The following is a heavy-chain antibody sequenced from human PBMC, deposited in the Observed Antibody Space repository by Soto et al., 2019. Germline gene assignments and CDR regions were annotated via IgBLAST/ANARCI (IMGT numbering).Heavy chain of an antibody. CDR3: ARSPGGPMTPGDY. D-gene: IGHD3-10*01. CDR1: GYTFTSYA. CDR2: INAGNGNT. J-gene: IGHJ4*02. V-gene: IGHV1-3*01. Sequence: ASVKVSCKASGYTFTSYAMHWVRQAPGQRLKWMGWINAGNGNTKYSQKFQGRVTITRDTSASTAYMELSSLRSEDTAMYYCARSPGGPMTPGDYWGQGTLVTVSS.